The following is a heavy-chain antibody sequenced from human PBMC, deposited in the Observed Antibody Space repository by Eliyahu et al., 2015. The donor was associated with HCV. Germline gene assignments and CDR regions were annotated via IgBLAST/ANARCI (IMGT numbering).Heavy chain of an antibody. Sequence: QLQLQESGPGLVKPSETLSLTCTVSGGSISSSSYYWGWIRQPPGKGLEWIGSIYYSGRAYHNPSLKSRVTISVDTSKNQFSLKLSSVTAADTAVYYCARLAGSYDAFDIWGQGTMVTVSS. D-gene: IGHD1-26*01. CDR1: GGSISSSSYY. J-gene: IGHJ3*02. CDR3: ARLAGSYDAFDI. CDR2: IYYSGRA. V-gene: IGHV4-39*01.